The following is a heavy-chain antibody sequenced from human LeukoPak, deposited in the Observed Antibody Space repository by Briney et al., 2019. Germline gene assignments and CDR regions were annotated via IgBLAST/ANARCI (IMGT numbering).Heavy chain of an antibody. CDR2: IRSAVETT. V-gene: IGHV3-23*01. D-gene: IGHD3/OR15-3a*01. Sequence: GSLRLSCAASGFTMSHYGVRWVRQAPGKGLEWISGIRSAVETTHYADSVKGRFIISRDNSKNALSLQLNSLRPEDTALYYCAKHFCTGLDCSLFDSWGQGTLVTVSS. J-gene: IGHJ4*02. CDR1: GFTMSHYG. CDR3: AKHFCTGLDCSLFDS.